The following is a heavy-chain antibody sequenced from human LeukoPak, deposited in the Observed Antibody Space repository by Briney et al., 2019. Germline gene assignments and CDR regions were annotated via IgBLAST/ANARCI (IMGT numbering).Heavy chain of an antibody. D-gene: IGHD3-22*01. CDR1: GGSISSYY. CDR3: ARVSVSYYYDSSGSPDAFDI. Sequence: SETLSLTCTVSGGSISSYYWGWIRQPPGKGLEWIGYIYYSGSTNYNPSLKSRVTISVDTSKNQFSLKLSSVTAADTAVYYCARVSVSYYYDSSGSPDAFDIWGQGTMVTVSS. V-gene: IGHV4-59*01. CDR2: IYYSGST. J-gene: IGHJ3*02.